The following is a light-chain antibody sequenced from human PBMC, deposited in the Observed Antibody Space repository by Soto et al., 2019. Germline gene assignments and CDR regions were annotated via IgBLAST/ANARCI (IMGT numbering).Light chain of an antibody. CDR2: GAS. Sequence: EIVLTQSPGTLSLSPGERATLSCRASQSVSSSYLAWYQQKPGQAPRLLIYGASSRATGIPDRFSGSGSGTDFTLTISRLGPEDFAVYYCQQYGHTFCPGTKVDIK. J-gene: IGKJ3*01. V-gene: IGKV3-20*01. CDR3: QQYGHT. CDR1: QSVSSSY.